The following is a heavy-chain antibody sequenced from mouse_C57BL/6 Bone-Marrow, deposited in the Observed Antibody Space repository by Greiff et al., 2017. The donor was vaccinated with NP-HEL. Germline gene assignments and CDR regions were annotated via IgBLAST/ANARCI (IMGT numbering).Heavy chain of an antibody. V-gene: IGHV5-17*01. CDR3: ARANHYGSSYVYAMDY. CDR2: ISSGSSTI. J-gene: IGHJ4*01. CDR1: GFTFSDYG. D-gene: IGHD1-1*01. Sequence: EVKLMESGGGLVKPGGSLKLSCAASGFTFSDYGMHWVRQAPEKGLEWVAYISSGSSTIYYADTVKGRFTIPRDNAKNTLFLQMTRLRSEDTAMYYCARANHYGSSYVYAMDYWGQGTSVTVSS.